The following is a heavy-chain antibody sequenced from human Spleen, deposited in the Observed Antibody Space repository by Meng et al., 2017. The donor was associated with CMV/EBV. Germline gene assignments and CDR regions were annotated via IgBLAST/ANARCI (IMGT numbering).Heavy chain of an antibody. CDR3: ARDWGGVFEVTSWASHTYYYGMDV. J-gene: IGHJ6*02. CDR1: GFTFSNHA. V-gene: IGHV3-48*04. CDR2: ISSSSSTI. Sequence: GESLKISCAASGFTFSNHAMSWVRQAPGKGLEWVSYISSSSSTIYYADSVKGRFTISRDNAKNSLYLQMNSLRAEDTAVYYCARDWGGVFEVTSWASHTYYYGMDVWGQGTTVTVSS. D-gene: IGHD2-2*01.